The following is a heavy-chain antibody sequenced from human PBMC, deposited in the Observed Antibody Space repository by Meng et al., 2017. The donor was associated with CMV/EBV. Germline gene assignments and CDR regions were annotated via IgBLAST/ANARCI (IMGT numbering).Heavy chain of an antibody. CDR2: ISNSGSPI. D-gene: IGHD2-2*01. Sequence: GESLKISYAASGFRFSDYYMSWIRQAPGKGLEWISYISNSGSPIYNADSVKGRFTVSRDNAKNSLYLQMNSLRVEDTAVYYCARDRSTGWQYYSDFYGMDVWGQGTTVTVSS. CDR3: ARDRSTGWQYYSDFYGMDV. CDR1: GFRFSDYY. V-gene: IGHV3-11*01. J-gene: IGHJ6*02.